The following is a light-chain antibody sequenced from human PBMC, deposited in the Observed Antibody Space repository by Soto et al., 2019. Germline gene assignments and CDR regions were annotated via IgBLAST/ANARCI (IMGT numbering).Light chain of an antibody. CDR3: HQYNNWPHT. CDR1: QSVGSF. J-gene: IGKJ2*01. CDR2: GAS. V-gene: IGKV3-15*01. Sequence: EIVMTQSPATLSVSPGERATLSCRASQSVGSFLAWYQQRPGQTPRLLIYGASTRATGIPARFSGSGSGTEFTLTISSLQSEDFAVYYCHQYNNWPHTVGQGTKVDIK.